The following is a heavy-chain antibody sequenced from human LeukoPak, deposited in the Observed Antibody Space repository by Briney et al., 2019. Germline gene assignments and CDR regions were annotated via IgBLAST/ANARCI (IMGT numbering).Heavy chain of an antibody. CDR3: VRDAAPSLDP. CDR2: INPNSGDT. J-gene: IGHJ5*02. Sequence: GASVKVSCKASGGTFSSYAISWVRQAPGQGLEWMGWINPNSGDTLYAQKFQGRVTMTRDTSITTAYMELSSLKSDDTAVYYCVRDAAPSLDPWGQGTLVTVSS. CDR1: GGTFSSYA. V-gene: IGHV1-2*02.